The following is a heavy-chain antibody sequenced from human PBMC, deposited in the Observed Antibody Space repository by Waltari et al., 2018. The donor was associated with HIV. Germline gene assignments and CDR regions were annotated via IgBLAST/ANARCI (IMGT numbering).Heavy chain of an antibody. Sequence: EVQLLESGGGLVQPGGSLRLSCAASGFTFSSYAMSWVRQAPGKGLEWVSAIRGSGGSTYYADSGKGRFTISRDNSKNTRYLQMNSLRAEDTAVYYCARADDYGDYYFDYWGQGTLVTVSS. D-gene: IGHD4-17*01. CDR2: IRGSGGST. V-gene: IGHV3-23*01. CDR1: GFTFSSYA. CDR3: ARADDYGDYYFDY. J-gene: IGHJ4*02.